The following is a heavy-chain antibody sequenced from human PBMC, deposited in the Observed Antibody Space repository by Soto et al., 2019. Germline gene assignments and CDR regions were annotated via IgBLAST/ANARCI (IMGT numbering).Heavy chain of an antibody. Sequence: PSETLSLTCTVSGFAITRGYYWAWIRRPPGKGLEWIASIYHSGIAHYNPSLQSRVTISVGTSKNQFSLTLSSVTAADTALYYCARLPGDFWGQGSLVTVSS. D-gene: IGHD3-10*01. CDR3: ARLPGDF. V-gene: IGHV4-38-2*02. CDR2: IYHSGIA. J-gene: IGHJ4*02. CDR1: GFAITRGYY.